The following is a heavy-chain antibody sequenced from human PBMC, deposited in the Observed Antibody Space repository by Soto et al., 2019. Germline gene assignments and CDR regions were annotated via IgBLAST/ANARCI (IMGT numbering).Heavy chain of an antibody. CDR2: ISAYNSNT. CDR1: GYTFISHG. J-gene: IGHJ4*02. V-gene: IGHV1-18*01. D-gene: IGHD6-19*01. Sequence: QVQLVQSGAEVKKPGASVRVSCKTSGYTFISHGIAWVRQTPGQGLRWMGWISAYNSNTNYAQRFQGRVTMTTDTSTSTAYMELRSLGSDDTAIYYCAVYTSGLLENWGQGTLVTVSS. CDR3: AVYTSGLLEN.